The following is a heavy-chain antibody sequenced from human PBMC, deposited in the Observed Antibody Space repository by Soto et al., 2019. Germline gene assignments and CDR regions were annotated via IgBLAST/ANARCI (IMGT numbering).Heavy chain of an antibody. D-gene: IGHD1-26*01. CDR1: GFTFSRYG. V-gene: IGHV3-23*01. Sequence: EVQVLESGGGLVQPGGSLRLSCAASGFTFSRYGMNWVRQAPGKGLEWVSGVRSDGDTKYNADSVKGRFTVSRDNFKNTVDLQMNSLRVEDTAVYYCAKGKGVGATPDGANCWGQGTLVTVSS. CDR2: VRSDGDTK. CDR3: AKGKGVGATPDGANC. J-gene: IGHJ4*02.